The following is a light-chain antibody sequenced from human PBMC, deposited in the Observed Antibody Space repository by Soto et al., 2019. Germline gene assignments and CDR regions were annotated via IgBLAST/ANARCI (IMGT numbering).Light chain of an antibody. Sequence: DLQMTQSPSSLSASVGDRVTITCRASRTISSYLNWYQHKPGRAPKLLIHAASNLQSGVPSRFSGSGLVTDYTLTISSLQPDDFATYYCQQTYSSPWTFGQGTRVEI. CDR2: AAS. CDR1: RTISSY. CDR3: QQTYSSPWT. V-gene: IGKV1-39*01. J-gene: IGKJ1*01.